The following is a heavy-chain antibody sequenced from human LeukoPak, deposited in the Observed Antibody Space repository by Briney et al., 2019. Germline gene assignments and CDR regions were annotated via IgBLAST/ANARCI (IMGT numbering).Heavy chain of an antibody. CDR3: ARTLSGSGISY. D-gene: IGHD3-10*01. CDR1: GYTFTSYY. J-gene: IGHJ4*02. CDR2: INPSGGST. V-gene: IGHV1-46*01. Sequence: ASVKVSCKASGYTFTSYYMHWVRQAPGQGLEWMGIINPSGGSTNFAQNFQGRVTLTRDTSTSTVYMELSSLSSEDTAIYYCARTLSGSGISYWGQGTLVIVSS.